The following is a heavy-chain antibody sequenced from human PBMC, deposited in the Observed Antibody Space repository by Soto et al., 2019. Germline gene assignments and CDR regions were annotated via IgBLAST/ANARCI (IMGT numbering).Heavy chain of an antibody. V-gene: IGHV3-7*01. CDR3: ARELIFGVVTNPPSD. Sequence: GLEWVANIKQDGSEKYYVDSVKGRFTISRDNAKNSLYLQMNSLRAEDTAVYYCARELIFGVVTNPPSDWGQGTLVTVS. J-gene: IGHJ4*02. D-gene: IGHD3-3*01. CDR2: IKQDGSEK.